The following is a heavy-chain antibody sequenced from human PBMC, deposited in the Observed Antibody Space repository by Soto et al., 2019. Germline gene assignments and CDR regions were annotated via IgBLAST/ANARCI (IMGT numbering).Heavy chain of an antibody. CDR2: IYHSGST. CDR3: ARDPRIAAPGLDY. Sequence: SETLSLTCAVSGYSISSGYYWGWIRQPPGKGLEWIGSIYHSGSTYYNPSLKSRVTISVDTSKNQFSLKLSSVTAADTAVYYCARDPRIAAPGLDYWGQGTLVTVS. V-gene: IGHV4-38-2*02. D-gene: IGHD6-6*01. J-gene: IGHJ4*02. CDR1: GYSISSGYY.